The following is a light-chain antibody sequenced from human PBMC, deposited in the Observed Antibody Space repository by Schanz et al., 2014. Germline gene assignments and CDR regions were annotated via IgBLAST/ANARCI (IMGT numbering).Light chain of an antibody. CDR2: GAS. Sequence: EIVLTQSPGTLSLSPGERATLSCRASQSVSSIDLAWYQQKPGRAPRLLMYGASTRATGIPDRFSGSGSGTDFTLTISRLEPEDFAVYYCQQYGLSPLFGGGTKVEIK. J-gene: IGKJ4*01. CDR3: QQYGLSPL. CDR1: QSVSSID. V-gene: IGKV3-20*01.